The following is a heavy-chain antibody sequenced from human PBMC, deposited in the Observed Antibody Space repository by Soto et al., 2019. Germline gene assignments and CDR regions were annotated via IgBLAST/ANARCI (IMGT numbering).Heavy chain of an antibody. CDR3: ANARDFWSGVDN. CDR1: GFTFDDYA. V-gene: IGHV3-9*01. Sequence: EVQLVESGGGFVQPGRSLRLSCAASGFTFDDYAMHWVRQAPGKGLEWVSSISWNRDKIGYADSVKGRFTISRDNAKNSLYLQMNSLRAEDTAFYYCANARDFWSGVDNWGQGTLVTVSS. J-gene: IGHJ4*02. CDR2: ISWNRDKI. D-gene: IGHD3-3*01.